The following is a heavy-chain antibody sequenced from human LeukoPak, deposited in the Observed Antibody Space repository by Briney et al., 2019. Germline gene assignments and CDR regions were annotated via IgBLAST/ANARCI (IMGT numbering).Heavy chain of an antibody. CDR3: ARVASTPAKFDY. CDR2: INYSGYT. V-gene: IGHV4-34*01. Sequence: SETLSLTCAVSGVSFGRYSWSWIRQTPEKGLEWIGEINYSGYTKYNPSLKSRVAMSVDTSKNQFSLNLRSMTVADTGLYFCARVASTPAKFDYWGQGTQVGVSS. CDR1: GVSFGRYS. D-gene: IGHD2-2*01. J-gene: IGHJ4*02.